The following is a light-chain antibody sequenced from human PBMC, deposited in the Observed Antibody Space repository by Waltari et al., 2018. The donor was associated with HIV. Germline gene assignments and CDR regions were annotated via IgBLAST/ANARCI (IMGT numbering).Light chain of an antibody. CDR1: SSNIGNNI. Sequence: QSVLTQPPSASGTPGQRATISCSGSSSNIGNNIVTWYQQFPGTTAKVLSYKNGQRPSGDPDRFSGSKSGTSASLAISGLQSEDEADYYCSSWDDSLNGRVFGGGTRLTVL. J-gene: IGLJ3*02. V-gene: IGLV1-44*01. CDR3: SSWDDSLNGRV. CDR2: KNG.